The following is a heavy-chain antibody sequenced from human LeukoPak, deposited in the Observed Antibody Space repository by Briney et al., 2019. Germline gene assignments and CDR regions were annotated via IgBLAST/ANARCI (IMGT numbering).Heavy chain of an antibody. Sequence: PSETLPLTCTVSGYSISSGYYWGWIRQPPGKGLEWIGSIYHSGSTYYNPSLKSRVTISVDTSKNQFSLKLSSVTAADTAVYYCARVKGYCSGGSCYSPNWFDPWGQGTLVTVSS. D-gene: IGHD2-15*01. V-gene: IGHV4-38-2*02. CDR2: IYHSGST. J-gene: IGHJ5*02. CDR1: GYSISSGYY. CDR3: ARVKGYCSGGSCYSPNWFDP.